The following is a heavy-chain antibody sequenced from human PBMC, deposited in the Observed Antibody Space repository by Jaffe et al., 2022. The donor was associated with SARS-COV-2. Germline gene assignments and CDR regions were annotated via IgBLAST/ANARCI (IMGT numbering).Heavy chain of an antibody. J-gene: IGHJ6*02. Sequence: QVQLVESGGGVVQPGRSLRLSCAASGFTFSSYGMHWVRQAPGKGLEWVAVISYDGSNKYYADSVKGRFTISRDNSKNTLYLQMNSLRAEDTAVYYCAKEGGWELRGMDVWGQGTTVTVSS. V-gene: IGHV3-30*18. CDR1: GFTFSSYG. CDR2: ISYDGSNK. D-gene: IGHD1-26*01. CDR3: AKEGGWELRGMDV.